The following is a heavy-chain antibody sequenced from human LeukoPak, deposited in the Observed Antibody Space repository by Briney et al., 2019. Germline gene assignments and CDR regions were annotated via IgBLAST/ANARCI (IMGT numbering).Heavy chain of an antibody. CDR1: GGPISSYY. CDR3: ARVRLYRWELLAVDY. V-gene: IGHV4-59*01. D-gene: IGHD1-26*01. CDR2: IDYNERT. J-gene: IGHJ4*02. Sequence: PSETLSLTCTVSGGPISSYYWSWIRQAPGKGLEWVGNIDYNERTKYNTSPKSRVTMSVYTSKNRFSLNLSAVTAADTAIDYCARVRLYRWELLAVDYWGQGTLVTVSS.